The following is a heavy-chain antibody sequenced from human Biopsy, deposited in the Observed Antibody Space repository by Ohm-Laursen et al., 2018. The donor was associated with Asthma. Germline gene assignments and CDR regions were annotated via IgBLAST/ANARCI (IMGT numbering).Heavy chain of an antibody. Sequence: SLRLSCTASGFSFSNFAIHWVRQAPGKGLEWVGVISKDASTQDYADSVKGRFTIARDNSKNTLDLQMNSLREEATAVYYCVRDGTDDGFDIWGQGTVVSVSS. D-gene: IGHD1-1*01. J-gene: IGHJ3*02. CDR2: ISKDASTQ. V-gene: IGHV3-30*01. CDR1: GFSFSNFA. CDR3: VRDGTDDGFDI.